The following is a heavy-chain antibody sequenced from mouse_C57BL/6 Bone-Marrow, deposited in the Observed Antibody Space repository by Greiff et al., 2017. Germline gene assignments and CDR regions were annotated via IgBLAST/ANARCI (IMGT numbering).Heavy chain of an antibody. D-gene: IGHD2-4*01. V-gene: IGHV5-17*01. CDR1: GFTFSDYG. Sequence: EVMLVESGGGLVKPGGSLKLSCAASGFTFSDYGMHWVRQAPEQGLEWVAYISSGSSTIYYADTVTGRFTISRENAKNTLYREMSSLRSEDTAMYYCARLFMITTRRTFAYWGQGTLVTVSA. CDR3: ARLFMITTRRTFAY. CDR2: ISSGSSTI. J-gene: IGHJ3*01.